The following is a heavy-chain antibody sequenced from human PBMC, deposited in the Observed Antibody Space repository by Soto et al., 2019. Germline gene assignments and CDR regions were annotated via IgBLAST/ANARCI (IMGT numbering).Heavy chain of an antibody. D-gene: IGHD4-17*01. CDR2: ISSSGDSA. CDR3: AHPRGYGVFDAVDI. Sequence: GGSLRLSCAASGFFFSTYAMNWVRQAPGKGLEWVSAISSSGDSAYYAESVRGRFNISRDNSINTLYLQMRSLRPEDTAVYYCAHPRGYGVFDAVDIWGQGTMVTVSS. V-gene: IGHV3-23*01. J-gene: IGHJ3*02. CDR1: GFFFSTYA.